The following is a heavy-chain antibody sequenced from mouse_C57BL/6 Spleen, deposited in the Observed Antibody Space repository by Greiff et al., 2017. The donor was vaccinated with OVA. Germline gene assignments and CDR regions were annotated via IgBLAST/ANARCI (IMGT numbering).Heavy chain of an antibody. CDR1: GYSFTSYY. J-gene: IGHJ2*01. D-gene: IGHD1-1*01. Sequence: QVQLQQSGPELVKPGASVKISCKASGYSFTSYYIHWVKQRPGQGLEWIGWIYPGSGNTKYNEKFKGTATLTADTSSSTAYMQLSSLTSEDSAVYYCSGLRGYFDYWGQGTTLTVSS. CDR2: IYPGSGNT. CDR3: SGLRGYFDY. V-gene: IGHV1-66*01.